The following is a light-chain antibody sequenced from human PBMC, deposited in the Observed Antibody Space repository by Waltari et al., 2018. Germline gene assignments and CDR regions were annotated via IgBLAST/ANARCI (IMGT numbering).Light chain of an antibody. CDR3: QAWDSSPVV. J-gene: IGLJ3*02. CDR2: QDN. Sequence: SYELTQTPSVSVSPGQTASITCSGDKLGDKYASWYQQKPGQSPVLVIYQDNKRPSGIPERFSGSNSGNTATLTISGTQPMDEADYYCQAWDSSPVVFGGGTKLTVL. V-gene: IGLV3-1*01. CDR1: KLGDKY.